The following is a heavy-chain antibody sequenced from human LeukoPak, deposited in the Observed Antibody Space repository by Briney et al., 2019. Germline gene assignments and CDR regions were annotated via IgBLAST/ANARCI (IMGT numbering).Heavy chain of an antibody. J-gene: IGHJ5*02. V-gene: IGHV3-23*01. CDR2: ISSTGGST. CDR3: ARQVVVRIIPAAWFDP. D-gene: IGHD3-22*01. Sequence: PGGSLRLSCVASRFTFSSYTMSWVRQAPGKGLEWVSAISSTGGSTFYADSVKGRFTISRDNSKNTLYLQMNSLRAEDTAVYYCARQVVVRIIPAAWFDPWGQGTLVTVSS. CDR1: RFTFSSYT.